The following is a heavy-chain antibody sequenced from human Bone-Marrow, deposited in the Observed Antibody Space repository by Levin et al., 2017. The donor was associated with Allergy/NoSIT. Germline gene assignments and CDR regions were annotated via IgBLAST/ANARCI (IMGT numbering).Heavy chain of an antibody. D-gene: IGHD5-18*01. CDR1: GFTFTKFG. CDR2: ISYDGNYK. CDR3: AVRGDVDTAMAMTD. V-gene: IGHV3-30*03. J-gene: IGHJ4*02. Sequence: PGGSLRLSCAASGFTFTKFGMHWVRQAPGKGLEWVAFISYDGNYKYYADSVRGRFTISRDNSNNTLYLHMTSLKTEDTAVYYCAVRGDVDTAMAMTDWGQGTLVTVSS.